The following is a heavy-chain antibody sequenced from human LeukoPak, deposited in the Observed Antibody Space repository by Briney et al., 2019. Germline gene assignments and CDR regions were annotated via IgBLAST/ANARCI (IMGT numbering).Heavy chain of an antibody. V-gene: IGHV3-23*01. Sequence: PGASLRLSCAASGFTFSSYAMSWVRQDPGKGLEWVSAISGSGGSTYYADSVKGRFTISRDNSKNTLYLQMNSLRAEDTAVYYCAKAGRYSGYDFDYWGQGTLVTVSS. CDR2: ISGSGGST. J-gene: IGHJ4*02. CDR3: AKAGRYSGYDFDY. D-gene: IGHD5-12*01. CDR1: GFTFSSYA.